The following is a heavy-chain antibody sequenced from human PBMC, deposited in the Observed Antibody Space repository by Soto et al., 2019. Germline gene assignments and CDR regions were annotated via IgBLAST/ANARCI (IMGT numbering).Heavy chain of an antibody. J-gene: IGHJ3*01. CDR3: ARDTLSAFDV. V-gene: IGHV3-7*01. Sequence: EVQLVESGGGLVQPGGSLRLSCTASRFTFSVYWMSWVRQAPGKGLEWVANIRHDGSEKFYVDSVKGRFTVSRDNAKYSLYLQMNSLRAEDTAVYYCARDTLSAFDVWGQVTMVTVSS. CDR1: RFTFSVYW. CDR2: IRHDGSEK. D-gene: IGHD3-16*01.